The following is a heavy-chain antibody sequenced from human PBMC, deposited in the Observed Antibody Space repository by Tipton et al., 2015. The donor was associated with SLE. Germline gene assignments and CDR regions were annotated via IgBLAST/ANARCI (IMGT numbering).Heavy chain of an antibody. Sequence: SLRLSCAASGFTFSSYWMSWVRQAPGKGLEWVANIKQDGSEKYYVDSVKGRFTISRDNAKNSLYLQMNSLRAEDTAVYYCARGGDIVVVDAFDIWGQGTMVTVSS. CDR1: GFTFSSYW. CDR3: ARGGDIVVVDAFDI. D-gene: IGHD2-2*01. V-gene: IGHV3-7*02. J-gene: IGHJ3*02. CDR2: IKQDGSEK.